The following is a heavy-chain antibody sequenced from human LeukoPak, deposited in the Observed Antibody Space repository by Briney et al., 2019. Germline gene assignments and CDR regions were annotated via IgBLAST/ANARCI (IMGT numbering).Heavy chain of an antibody. D-gene: IGHD6-13*01. J-gene: IGHJ5*02. V-gene: IGHV4-39*01. CDR1: GGPISSSSYY. CDR3: ARLVAAEDWFDP. CDR2: IYYSGST. Sequence: SETLSLTCTVSGGPISSSSYYWGWIRQPPGKGLEWIGSIYYSGSTYYNPSLKSRVTISVDTSKNQFSLKLSSVTAADTAVYYCARLVAAEDWFDPWGQGTLVTVSS.